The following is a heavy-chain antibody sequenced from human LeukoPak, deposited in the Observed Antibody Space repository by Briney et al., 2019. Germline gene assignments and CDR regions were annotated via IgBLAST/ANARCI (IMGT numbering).Heavy chain of an antibody. Sequence: PSETLSLTCTVSGGSISSSSYYWGWIRQPPGKGLEWIGSIYYSGSTYYNPSLKSGVTISVDTSKNQFSLKLSSVTAADTAVYYCARFPTNLLHYDILTGRNDYWGQGTLVTVSS. D-gene: IGHD3-9*01. CDR2: IYYSGST. J-gene: IGHJ4*02. CDR3: ARFPTNLLHYDILTGRNDY. V-gene: IGHV4-39*07. CDR1: GGSISSSSYY.